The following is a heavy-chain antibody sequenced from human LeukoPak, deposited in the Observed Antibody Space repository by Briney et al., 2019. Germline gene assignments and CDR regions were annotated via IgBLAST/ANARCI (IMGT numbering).Heavy chain of an antibody. J-gene: IGHJ3*02. CDR3: AGEVNIQADSDAFDI. CDR1: GGSISSYY. D-gene: IGHD3-10*01. CDR2: IYYSGST. V-gene: IGHV4-59*01. Sequence: SETLSLTCTVSGGSISSYYWSWIRQPPGKGLEWIGYIYYSGSTNYNPSLKSRVTISVDTSKNQFSLKLSSVTAADTAVYYCAGEVNIQADSDAFDIWGPGTTVTVSS.